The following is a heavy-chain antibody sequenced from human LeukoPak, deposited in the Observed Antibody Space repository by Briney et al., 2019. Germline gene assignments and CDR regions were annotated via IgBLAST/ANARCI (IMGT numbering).Heavy chain of an antibody. CDR3: ASPDYYDNRGYYGWAFDI. Sequence: GGSLRLSCAASGFTFSSYGMHWVRQAPGKGLEWVAVISYDGSNKYYADSVKGRFTISRDNSKNTLYLQMNSLRAEDTAVYYCASPDYYDNRGYYGWAFDIWGQGTMVTVSS. D-gene: IGHD3-22*01. CDR1: GFTFSSYG. V-gene: IGHV3-30*03. J-gene: IGHJ3*02. CDR2: ISYDGSNK.